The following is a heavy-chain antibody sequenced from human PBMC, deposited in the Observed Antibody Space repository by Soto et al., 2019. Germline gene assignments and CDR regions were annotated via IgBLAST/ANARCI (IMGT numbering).Heavy chain of an antibody. Sequence: PSETLSLTGTVSGGSISSSSYYWGWIRQPPGKGLEWIGSIYYSGSTYYNPSLKSRVTISVDTSKNQFSLKLSSVTAADTAVYYCARGVGLVIKDYYYYYGMDVWGQGTTVTVSS. CDR1: GGSISSSSYY. D-gene: IGHD3-9*01. V-gene: IGHV4-39*01. CDR3: ARGVGLVIKDYYYYYGMDV. J-gene: IGHJ6*02. CDR2: IYYSGST.